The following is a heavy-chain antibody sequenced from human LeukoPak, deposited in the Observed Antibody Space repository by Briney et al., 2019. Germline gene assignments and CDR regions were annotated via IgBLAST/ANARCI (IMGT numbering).Heavy chain of an antibody. D-gene: IGHD5-12*01. CDR1: GGSFSGYY. Sequence: SEILSLTCAVYGGSFSGYYWSWIRQPPGKGLEWIGEINHSGSTNYNPSLKSRVTISVDTSKNQFSLKLSSVTAADTAVYYCARSGSGYLRYYFDYWGQGTLVTVSS. CDR2: INHSGST. CDR3: ARSGSGYLRYYFDY. V-gene: IGHV4-34*01. J-gene: IGHJ4*02.